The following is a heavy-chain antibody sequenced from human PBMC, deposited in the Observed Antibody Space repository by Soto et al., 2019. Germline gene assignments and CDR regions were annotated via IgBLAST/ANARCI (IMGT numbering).Heavy chain of an antibody. CDR1: GGSISRGGYY. CDR3: AGGRWLQVFDY. J-gene: IGHJ4*02. CDR2: IYYSGST. Sequence: PSETLSLTCAVSGGSISRGGYYWSWIRQPPGKGLEWIGYIYYSGSTNYNPSLKSRVTISVDTSKNQFSLKLSSVTAADTAVYYCAGGRWLQVFDYWGQGTLVTVS. V-gene: IGHV4-61*08. D-gene: IGHD3-16*01.